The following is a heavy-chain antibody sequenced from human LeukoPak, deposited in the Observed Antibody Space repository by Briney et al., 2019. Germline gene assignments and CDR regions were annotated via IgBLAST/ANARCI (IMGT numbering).Heavy chain of an antibody. V-gene: IGHV1-69*04. J-gene: IGHJ4*02. D-gene: IGHD3-22*01. CDR2: IIPILGIA. CDR3: ARTNYYDSSGHWPYFDY. Sequence: GASVKVSCKASGGTFSSYAISWVRQAPGQGLEWMGRIIPILGIANYAQKFQGRVTITADKSTSTAYMELSSLRSEDTAVYYCARTNYYDSSGHWPYFDYWGQGTLVTVSS. CDR1: GGTFSSYA.